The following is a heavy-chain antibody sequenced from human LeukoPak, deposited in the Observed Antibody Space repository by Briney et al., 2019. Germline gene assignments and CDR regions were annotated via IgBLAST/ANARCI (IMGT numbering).Heavy chain of an antibody. CDR1: GVSISSYY. J-gene: IGHJ6*03. D-gene: IGHD1-26*01. CDR2: IYYSGST. CDR3: ARDGAPSGSYYYYYYMDV. Sequence: SETLSLTCTVSGVSISSYYWSWIRQPPGKGLEWIGYIYYSGSTNYNPSLKSRVTISVDTSKNQFSLKLSSVTAADTAVYYCARDGAPSGSYYYYYYMDVWGKGTTVTVSS. V-gene: IGHV4-59*01.